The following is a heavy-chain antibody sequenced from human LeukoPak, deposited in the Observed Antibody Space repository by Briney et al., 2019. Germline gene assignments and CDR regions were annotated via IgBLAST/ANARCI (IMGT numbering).Heavy chain of an antibody. Sequence: GGSLRLSCAASGFTFSSYSMNWVRQAPGKGLEWVSSISSSSSYIYYADSVKGRFTISRDNAKNSLYLQMNSLRAEDTAVYYCARGMVGATYFDHWGQGTLVTVSS. J-gene: IGHJ4*02. CDR2: ISSSSSYI. V-gene: IGHV3-21*01. D-gene: IGHD1-26*01. CDR3: ARGMVGATYFDH. CDR1: GFTFSSYS.